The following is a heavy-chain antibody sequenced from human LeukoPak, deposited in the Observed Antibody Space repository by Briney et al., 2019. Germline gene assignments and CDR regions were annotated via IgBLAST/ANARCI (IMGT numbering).Heavy chain of an antibody. V-gene: IGHV4-34*01. Sequence: SETLSLTCAVYGGSFSGYYWSWIRQPPGKGLEWIGEINHSGSTNYNPSPKSRVTISVDTSKNQFSLKLSSVTAADTAVYYCARQVSGYGSGLYYYYMDVWGKGTTVTISS. J-gene: IGHJ6*03. CDR3: ARQVSGYGSGLYYYYMDV. CDR1: GGSFSGYY. D-gene: IGHD6-19*01. CDR2: INHSGST.